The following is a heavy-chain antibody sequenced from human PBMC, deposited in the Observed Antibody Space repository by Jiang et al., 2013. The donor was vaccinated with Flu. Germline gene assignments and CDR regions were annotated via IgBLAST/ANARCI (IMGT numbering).Heavy chain of an antibody. V-gene: IGHV4-39*01. CDR2: IYYSGST. CDR3: AKQDYGGHFDI. CDR1: GGSISSSTYY. D-gene: IGHD4-23*01. Sequence: TCTVSGGSISSSTYYWGWVRQPPGKGLEWIGSIYYSGSTYYNPSLKSRVTISVDTSKNQFSLKLSSVTASDTAIYYCAKQDYGGHFDIWGQGTMVTVSS. J-gene: IGHJ3*02.